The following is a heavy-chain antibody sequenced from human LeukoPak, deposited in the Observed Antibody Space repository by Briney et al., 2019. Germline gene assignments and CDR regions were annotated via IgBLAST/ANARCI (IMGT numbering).Heavy chain of an antibody. CDR1: LDTFSGYY. D-gene: IGHD2-15*01. CDR2: INPNSGGT. CDR3: ARDIVVVVAAPLHYYYYYGMDV. V-gene: IGHV1-2*02. J-gene: IGHJ6*02. Sequence: VASLWVSCKPSLDTFSGYYMHWVRPAPGQGRGRMGWINPNSGGTHNTQKFQGRVTMTRDTSISTTYMELSRLRSDDTAVYYCARDIVVVVAAPLHYYYYYGMDVWGQGTTVTVSS.